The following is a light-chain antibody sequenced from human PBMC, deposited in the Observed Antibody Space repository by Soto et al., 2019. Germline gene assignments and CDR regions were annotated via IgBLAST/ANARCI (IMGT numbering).Light chain of an antibody. V-gene: IGKV3-11*01. Sequence: IVLTQSPGTLSLSPGERATLSCRASQSVSRYLAWYQQKPGQTPRLLIYDASSRATGIPARFSGSGSGTDFTLTISSLEPEDFAVYYCQQRSNWLTCGQGTRLEIK. CDR3: QQRSNWLT. CDR1: QSVSRY. CDR2: DAS. J-gene: IGKJ5*01.